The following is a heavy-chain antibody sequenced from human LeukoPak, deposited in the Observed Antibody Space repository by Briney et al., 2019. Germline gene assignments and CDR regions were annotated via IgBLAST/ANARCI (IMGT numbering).Heavy chain of an antibody. CDR1: GYSFTSYW. CDR2: VDPTDSYT. D-gene: IGHD4-17*01. Sequence: GESLKISCKGSGYSFTSYWIGWARQMPGKALKWIGRVDPTDSYTNYSPSFQAHVAISVDKSISTAYLQWSSLKASDTAMYYCARFMTTVTTEVWGQGTLVTVSS. CDR3: ARFMTTVTTEV. V-gene: IGHV5-10-1*01. J-gene: IGHJ4*02.